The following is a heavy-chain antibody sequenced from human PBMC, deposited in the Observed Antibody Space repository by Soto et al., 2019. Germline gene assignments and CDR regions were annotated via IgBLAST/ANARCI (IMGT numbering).Heavy chain of an antibody. CDR1: GGSISSSSYY. CDR3: ARHPRLKRSSGYSLGCFQH. CDR2: IYYSGST. V-gene: IGHV4-39*01. D-gene: IGHD6-19*01. J-gene: IGHJ1*01. Sequence: QLQLQESGPGLVKPSETLSLTCTVSGGSISSSSYYWGWIRQPPGKGLEWIGSIYYSGSTYYNPSLKSRVTISVDTSKNQFSLKLSSVTAADTAVYYCARHPRLKRSSGYSLGCFQHWGQGTLVTVSS.